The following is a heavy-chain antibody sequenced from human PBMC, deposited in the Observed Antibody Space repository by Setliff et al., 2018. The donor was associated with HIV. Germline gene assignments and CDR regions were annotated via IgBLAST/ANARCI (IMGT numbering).Heavy chain of an antibody. CDR3: VKDVLKFWSGSGALDF. CDR1: GFTFSNYA. V-gene: IGHV3-30*04. CDR2: IPYDGSHE. Sequence: GGSLRLSCAASGFTFSNYAMHWVRQAPGKGLEWVAVIPYDGSHEYYVDSVKGRFNILRDDSKKTAYLQMNSLRDEDTAVYYCVKDVLKFWSGSGALDFWGPGTLVTVS. J-gene: IGHJ4*02. D-gene: IGHD3-3*01.